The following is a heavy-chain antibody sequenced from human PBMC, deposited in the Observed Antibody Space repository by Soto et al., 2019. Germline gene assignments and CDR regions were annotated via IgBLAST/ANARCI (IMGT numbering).Heavy chain of an antibody. V-gene: IGHV4-59*12. CDR1: GGSISSYY. Sequence: PSETLSLTCTVSGGSISSYYWSWIRQPPGKGLEWIGYIYYSGSTNYNPSLKSRVTISVDTSKNQFSLKLSSVTAADTAVYYCARVGKGYYDILTGSDYWGQGTLVTVSS. CDR3: ARVGKGYYDILTGSDY. D-gene: IGHD3-9*01. J-gene: IGHJ4*02. CDR2: IYYSGST.